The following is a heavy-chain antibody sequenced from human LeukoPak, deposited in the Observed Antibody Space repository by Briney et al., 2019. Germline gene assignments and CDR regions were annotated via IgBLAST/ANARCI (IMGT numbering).Heavy chain of an antibody. CDR1: GFTFSSYA. D-gene: IGHD3-22*01. Sequence: GGSLRLSCAVSGFTFSSYAMSWVRQAPGKGLEWVSGISGGGDNTYYADYADSVKGRFTISRDNSKNTLYLQMNSLRAEDTAVYYCAKRAYYDSSGGGDAFDIWGQGTMVTVSS. CDR3: AKRAYYDSSGGGDAFDI. J-gene: IGHJ3*02. V-gene: IGHV3-23*01. CDR2: ISGGGDNT.